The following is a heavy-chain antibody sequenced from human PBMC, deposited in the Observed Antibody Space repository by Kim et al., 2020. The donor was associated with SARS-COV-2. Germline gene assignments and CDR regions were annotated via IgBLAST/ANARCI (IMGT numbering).Heavy chain of an antibody. V-gene: IGHV1-46*01. D-gene: IGHD3-10*01. J-gene: IGHJ4*02. CDR1: GYTFTSYY. CDR3: VRVRYYYGSGSYYNDY. CDR2: INPSGGST. Sequence: ASVKVSCKASGYTFTSYYMHWVRQAPGQGLEWMGIINPSGGSTSYAQKFQGRVTMTRDTSTSTVYMELSSLRSEDTAVYYCVRVRYYYGSGSYYNDYWGQGTLVTISS.